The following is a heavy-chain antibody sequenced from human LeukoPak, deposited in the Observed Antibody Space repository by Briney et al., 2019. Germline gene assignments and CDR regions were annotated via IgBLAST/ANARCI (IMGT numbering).Heavy chain of an antibody. D-gene: IGHD1-14*01. CDR1: GFTFTDYA. V-gene: IGHV3-23*01. CDR2: ISTSGGMI. Sequence: GGFLRLSCAASGFTFTDYAMSWVRQAPGKGLEWVSSISTSGGMIYDADSVKGRFTISRDNSKNALYLQLSSLRAEDTAVYYCATQYRAYYFDNWGQGTLVTVSS. J-gene: IGHJ4*02. CDR3: ATQYRAYYFDN.